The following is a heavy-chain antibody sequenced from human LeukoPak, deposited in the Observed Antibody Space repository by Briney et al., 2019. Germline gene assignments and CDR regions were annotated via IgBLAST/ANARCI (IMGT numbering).Heavy chain of an antibody. CDR3: ARDSTVAAGDY. Sequence: GGSLRLSCAASGFTFSSYAMSWVRQAPGKGLEWVSGISGSGDNTYYADSVKGRFTISRDNSKNTLYVQMNSLRAEDTAVYYCARDSTVAAGDYWGQGTLVTVSS. CDR1: GFTFSSYA. V-gene: IGHV3-23*01. CDR2: ISGSGDNT. D-gene: IGHD6-13*01. J-gene: IGHJ4*02.